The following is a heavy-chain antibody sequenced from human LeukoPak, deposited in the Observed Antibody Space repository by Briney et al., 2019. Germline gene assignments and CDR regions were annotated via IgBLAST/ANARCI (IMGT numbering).Heavy chain of an antibody. CDR2: IIPIFGTA. CDR1: GGTFSSYA. J-gene: IGHJ4*02. D-gene: IGHD1-26*01. Sequence: SVKVSCKASGGTFSSYAISWVRQAPGQGLEWMGRIIPIFGTANYAQKFQGRVTITADESTSTAYMELSSLRSEDTAVYYCATPEGRSYSGFGSYFDYWGQGTLVTVSS. CDR3: ATPEGRSYSGFGSYFDY. V-gene: IGHV1-69*13.